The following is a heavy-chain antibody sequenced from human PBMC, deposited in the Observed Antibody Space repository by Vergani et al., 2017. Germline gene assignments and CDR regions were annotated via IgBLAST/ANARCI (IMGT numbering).Heavy chain of an antibody. V-gene: IGHV4-61*01. CDR2: IYYSGST. J-gene: IGHJ6*03. CDR3: ARGIKADYDFWSGYFNYXMDV. CDR1: GGSVSSGSYY. Sequence: QVQLQESGPGLVKPSETLSLTCTVSGGSVSSGSYYWSWIRQPPGQGLEWIGYIYYSGSTNYNPSLKSRVTISVDTSKNQFPLKLSSVTAADTAVYYCARGIKADYDFWSGYFNYXMDVWGKGTTVTVSS. D-gene: IGHD3-3*01.